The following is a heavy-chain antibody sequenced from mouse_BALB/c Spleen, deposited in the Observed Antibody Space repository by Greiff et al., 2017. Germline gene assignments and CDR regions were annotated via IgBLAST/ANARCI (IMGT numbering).Heavy chain of an antibody. CDR3: ARQGYGNYRSFDY. J-gene: IGHJ2*01. D-gene: IGHD2-10*02. Sequence: VQLQQSGPELVKPGASVKMSCKASGYTFTSYYIHWVKQRPGQGLEWIGWIYPGDGSTKYNEKFKGKTTLTADKSSSTAYMLLSSLTSEDSAIYFCARQGYGNYRSFDYWGQGTTLTVSS. V-gene: IGHV1S56*01. CDR2: IYPGDGST. CDR1: GYTFTSYY.